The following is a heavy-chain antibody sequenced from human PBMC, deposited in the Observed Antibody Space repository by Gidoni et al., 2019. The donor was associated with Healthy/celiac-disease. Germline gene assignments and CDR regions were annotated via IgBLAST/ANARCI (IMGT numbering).Heavy chain of an antibody. Sequence: QVQLVESGGGVVQPGRSLRLSCAASGFTFSSYAMHWVRQAPGKGLEWVAVISYDGSNKYYADSVKGRFTISRDNSKNTLYLQMNSLRAEDTAVYYCARGNIVVVISDAFDIWGQGTMVTVSS. CDR1: GFTFSSYA. CDR2: ISYDGSNK. V-gene: IGHV3-30-3*01. D-gene: IGHD2-21*01. CDR3: ARGNIVVVISDAFDI. J-gene: IGHJ3*02.